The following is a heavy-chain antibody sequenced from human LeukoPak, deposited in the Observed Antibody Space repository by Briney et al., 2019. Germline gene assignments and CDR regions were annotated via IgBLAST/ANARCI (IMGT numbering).Heavy chain of an antibody. V-gene: IGHV4-59*01. CDR2: IYYSGST. CDR3: ARTYCSGGSCYSDY. CDR1: GGSISSYY. D-gene: IGHD2-15*01. J-gene: IGHJ4*02. Sequence: SETLSLTCTVSGGSISSYYWSWIRQPPGKGLEWIGYIYYSGSTNYNPSLKSRVTISVDTSKNQFSLKLSPVTAADTAVYYCARTYCSGGSCYSDYWGQGTLVTVSS.